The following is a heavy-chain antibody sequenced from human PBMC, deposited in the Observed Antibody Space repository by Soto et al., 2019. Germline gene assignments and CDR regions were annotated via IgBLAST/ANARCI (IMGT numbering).Heavy chain of an antibody. J-gene: IGHJ4*02. CDR3: ANNGGYYFPSYPHFDY. CDR2: ISGSGGST. V-gene: IGHV3-23*01. CDR1: GFTFSSYA. D-gene: IGHD3-22*01. Sequence: QPGGSLRLSCAASGFTFSSYAMSWVRQAPGKGLEWVSAISGSGGSTYYADSVKGRFTISRDNSKNTLYLQMNSLRAEDTAVYYCANNGGYYFPSYPHFDYWGQGTLVTVSS.